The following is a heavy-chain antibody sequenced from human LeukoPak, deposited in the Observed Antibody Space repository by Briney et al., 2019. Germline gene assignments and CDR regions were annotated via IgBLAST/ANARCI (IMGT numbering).Heavy chain of an antibody. CDR3: ARDNNVWGSYRKFDP. Sequence: NPSETLSLTCTVSGGCIISYYWSWIRQPAGKGLEWIGRIYTSGSTNYNPSLRSRVTMSVDTSKNQFSLNLSSVTAADTAVYYCARDNNVWGSYRKFDPWGQGTLVTVSS. CDR1: GGCIISYY. J-gene: IGHJ5*02. CDR2: IYTSGST. V-gene: IGHV4-4*07. D-gene: IGHD3-16*02.